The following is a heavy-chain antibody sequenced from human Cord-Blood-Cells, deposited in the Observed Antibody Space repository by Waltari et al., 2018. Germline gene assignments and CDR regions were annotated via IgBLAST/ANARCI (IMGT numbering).Heavy chain of an antibody. V-gene: IGHV3-23*01. CDR1: GFTFSSYA. D-gene: IGHD7-27*01. J-gene: IGHJ4*02. Sequence: EVQLLESGGGLVQPGGSLRLSCAASGFTFSSYAMSWVRQAPGKGLEWVSAISSSGGSTNDADTVKSRITISRDNSKNTLYLQMNSLRAEDRAVYYCEKDRRELGYFDYWGQGTLVTVSS. CDR2: ISSSGGST. CDR3: EKDRRELGYFDY.